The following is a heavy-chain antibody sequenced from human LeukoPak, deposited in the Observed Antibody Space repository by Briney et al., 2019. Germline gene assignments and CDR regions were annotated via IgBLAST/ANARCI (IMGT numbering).Heavy chain of an antibody. CDR3: ARWRGSTSERSDC. Sequence: QPGGSLRLSCTASGFTFSDYWMTWVRQAPGKGLEWVANIKQDGSAKYYVDSVKGRFTISRDNAKNSLYLQMDSLRVEDTATYYCARWRGSTSERSDCWGQGTLVTVSS. V-gene: IGHV3-7*01. J-gene: IGHJ4*02. CDR1: GFTFSDYW. D-gene: IGHD2-2*01. CDR2: IKQDGSAK.